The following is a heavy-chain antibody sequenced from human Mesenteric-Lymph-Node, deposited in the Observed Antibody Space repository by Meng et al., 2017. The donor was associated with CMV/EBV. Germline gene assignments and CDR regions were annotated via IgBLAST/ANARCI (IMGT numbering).Heavy chain of an antibody. CDR1: GASISSYY. V-gene: IGHV4-59*01. CDR2: IFYSGST. CDR3: AREGVGAFDY. D-gene: IGHD2-15*01. Sequence: SETLSLTCTVSGASISSYYWTWVRQPPGRRPESIGYIFYSGSTSYNPSLKSRVTMSLDTSKNQFSLELRSLTAADTAVYYCAREGVGAFDYWGQGILVTVSS. J-gene: IGHJ4*02.